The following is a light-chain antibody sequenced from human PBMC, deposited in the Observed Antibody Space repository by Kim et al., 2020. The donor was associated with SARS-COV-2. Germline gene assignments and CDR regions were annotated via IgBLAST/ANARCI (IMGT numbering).Light chain of an antibody. J-gene: IGKJ2*03. CDR3: QQYYSTPPS. Sequence: RDTLNCKSSQTVLYNSNNKNYLAGYQQKPGQAPKLLIYWASIRESGVSDRFRGSGSETDFTLTISSLQAEDVAVYYCQQYYSTPPSFGQGTKLEI. V-gene: IGKV4-1*01. CDR1: QTVLYNSNNKNY. CDR2: WAS.